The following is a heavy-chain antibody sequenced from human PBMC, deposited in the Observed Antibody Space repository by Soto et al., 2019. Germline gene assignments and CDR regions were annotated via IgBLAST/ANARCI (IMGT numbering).Heavy chain of an antibody. D-gene: IGHD3-16*01. CDR2: ISGSGIST. CDR1: GFTFSSYA. CDR3: AKSAGSNAYSPNDY. V-gene: IGHV3-23*01. Sequence: EGQLLESGGGLVQPGGSLRLSCAASGFTFSSYAMTWVRQAPGKGLEWVSSISGSGISTYYADSVKGRFTISRDNSKNTLYLQMKSLRAEDAAVYNCAKSAGSNAYSPNDYGGQGTLVTVSS. J-gene: IGHJ4*02.